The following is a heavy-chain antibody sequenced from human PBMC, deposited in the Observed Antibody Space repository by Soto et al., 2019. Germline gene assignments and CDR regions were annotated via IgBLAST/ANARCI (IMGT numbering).Heavy chain of an antibody. V-gene: IGHV4-34*01. D-gene: IGHD1-7*01. Sequence: QVQLQQWGAGLLKPSETLSLTCAVYGGSFSGYYWSWIRQPPGKGLEWIGEINHSGSTNYNPSLKSRVTISVDTSKNQFSRKLRSVPAADTAVYYCARERGSQTGTPIDWGQGTLVTVSS. CDR3: ARERGSQTGTPID. CDR2: INHSGST. CDR1: GGSFSGYY. J-gene: IGHJ4*02.